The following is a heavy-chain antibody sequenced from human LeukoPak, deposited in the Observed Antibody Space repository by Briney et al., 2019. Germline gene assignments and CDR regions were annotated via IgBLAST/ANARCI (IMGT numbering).Heavy chain of an antibody. Sequence: ASVKVSCKASGYTFTTYAMNWVRQAPGQGLEWMGWINPNSGGTNYAQKFQGRVTMTRDTSISTAYMELSRLRSDDTAVYYCARTAPRLYAFDIWGQGTMVTVSS. J-gene: IGHJ3*02. CDR3: ARTAPRLYAFDI. V-gene: IGHV1-2*02. CDR1: GYTFTTYA. D-gene: IGHD6-25*01. CDR2: INPNSGGT.